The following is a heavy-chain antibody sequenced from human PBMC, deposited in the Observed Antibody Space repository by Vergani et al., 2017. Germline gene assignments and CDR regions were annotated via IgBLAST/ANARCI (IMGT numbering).Heavy chain of an antibody. D-gene: IGHD2-15*01. CDR3: ARAFPPPSGYCSGGSCYSTELHYGMDV. V-gene: IGHV1-46*01. J-gene: IGHJ6*02. Sequence: QVQLVQSGAEVKKPGASVKVSCKASGYTFTTYYMHWVRQAPGQGLEWMGILNPSGGSTSYAQKFQGRVTMTRDMSTSTVYMELSSLRSEDTAVYYCARAFPPPSGYCSGGSCYSTELHYGMDVWGQGTTVTVSS. CDR1: GYTFTTYY. CDR2: LNPSGGST.